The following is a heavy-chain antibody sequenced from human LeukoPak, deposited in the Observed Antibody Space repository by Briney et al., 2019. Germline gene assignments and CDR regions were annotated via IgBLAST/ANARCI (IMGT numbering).Heavy chain of an antibody. J-gene: IGHJ5*02. CDR3: ARGEYSYGHNWFDP. D-gene: IGHD5-18*01. CDR2: ISSSGSTI. Sequence: PGGSLRLSCAASGFTFSSYEMNWVRQAPGKGLEWVSYISSSGSTIYYPDSVKGRFTISRDNAKNSLYLQMNSLRAEDTAVYYCARGEYSYGHNWFDPWGQGTLVTVSS. V-gene: IGHV3-48*03. CDR1: GFTFSSYE.